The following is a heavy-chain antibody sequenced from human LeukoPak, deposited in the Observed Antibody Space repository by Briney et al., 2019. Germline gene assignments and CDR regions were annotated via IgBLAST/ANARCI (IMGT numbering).Heavy chain of an antibody. D-gene: IGHD3-10*01. CDR2: INPNSGGT. V-gene: IGHV1-2*02. J-gene: IGHJ4*02. CDR3: ARSGSGSYNDTFDY. CDR1: GYTFTGYY. Sequence: PSVTVSCKASGYTFTGYYMHWVRQAPGQGLEWMGWINPNSGGTNYAQKFQGRVTMTRDTSISTAYMELSRLRSDDTAVYYCARSGSGSYNDTFDYWGQGTPAIVSS.